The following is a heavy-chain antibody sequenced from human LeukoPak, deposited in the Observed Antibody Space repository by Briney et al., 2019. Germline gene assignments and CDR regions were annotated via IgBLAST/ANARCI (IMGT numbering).Heavy chain of an antibody. Sequence: ASVKVSCKASGYTFTSYAMHWVRQAPGQRLEWMGWINAGNGNTKYSQKFQGRVTITRDTSASTAYMELSSLRSEDTAEYYCARADAFGGNYYFDYWGQGTLVTVSS. CDR3: ARADAFGGNYYFDY. J-gene: IGHJ4*02. V-gene: IGHV1-3*01. D-gene: IGHD4-23*01. CDR2: INAGNGNT. CDR1: GYTFTSYA.